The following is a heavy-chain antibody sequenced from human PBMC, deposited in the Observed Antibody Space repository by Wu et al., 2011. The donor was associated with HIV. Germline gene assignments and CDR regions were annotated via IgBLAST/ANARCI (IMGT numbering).Heavy chain of an antibody. Sequence: VQLVQSGAEVKKPGSSVKVSCKASEHFSSYAISWVRQAPGQGLEWMGGIIPIFGTANYAQKFQGRVTTTTDESTSTAYMELSSLRSEDTAVYYCATPIYSSGHQTDAFDIWGQGTMVTVSS. V-gene: IGHV1-69*05. J-gene: IGHJ3*02. CDR2: IIPIFGTA. D-gene: IGHD6-19*01. CDR1: EHFSSYA. CDR3: ATPIYSSGHQTDAFDI.